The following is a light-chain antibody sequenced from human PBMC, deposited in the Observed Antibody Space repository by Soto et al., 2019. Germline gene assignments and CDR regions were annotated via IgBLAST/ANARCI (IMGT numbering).Light chain of an antibody. CDR3: SSYTSSSTRV. CDR2: DVS. Sequence: QSALTQPASVSGSPGQSIAISCTGTSSDVGGYNYVSWYQQHPGKAPKLMIYDVSNRPSGVSTRLSGSKSGNTASLTISGLQAEDEADYYCSSYTSSSTRVFGGGTKLTVL. CDR1: SSDVGGYNY. V-gene: IGLV2-14*01. J-gene: IGLJ2*01.